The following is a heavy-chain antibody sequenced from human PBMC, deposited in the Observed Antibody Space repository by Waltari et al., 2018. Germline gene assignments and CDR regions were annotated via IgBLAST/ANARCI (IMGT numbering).Heavy chain of an antibody. CDR2: ISWDGGST. D-gene: IGHD3-22*01. CDR1: GLTFVDYA. J-gene: IGHJ4*02. V-gene: IGHV3-43D*03. CDR3: AKDDGTGDSSGLDY. Sequence: EVQLVESGGVVVQPGGSLRLSGAAPGLTFVDYAMPWCRQAPGKGLEWVSLISWDGGSTYYADSVKGRFTISRDNSKNSLYLQMNSLRAEDTALYYCAKDDGTGDSSGLDYWGQGTLVTVSS.